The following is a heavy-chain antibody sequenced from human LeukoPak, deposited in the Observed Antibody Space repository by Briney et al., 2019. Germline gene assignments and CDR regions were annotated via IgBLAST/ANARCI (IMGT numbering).Heavy chain of an antibody. V-gene: IGHV3-48*03. Sequence: GGSLRLSCAASGFTFSSYEMNWVRQAPGKGLEWVSYISSSGSTIYYADSVKGRFTISRDNAKNSLYLQMNSLRAEDTAVYYCSSSWTGYYYYYGMDVWDQGTTVTVSS. CDR1: GFTFSSYE. CDR3: SSSWTGYYYYYGMDV. CDR2: ISSSGSTI. J-gene: IGHJ6*02. D-gene: IGHD6-13*01.